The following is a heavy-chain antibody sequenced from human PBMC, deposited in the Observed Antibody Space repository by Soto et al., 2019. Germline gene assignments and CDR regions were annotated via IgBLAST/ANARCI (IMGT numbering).Heavy chain of an antibody. CDR3: AVGMARSYYYYGMDV. Sequence: SVNVSCTASVFTCSSYAISWVRQAPGQGLEWMGGIIPIFGTANYAQKFQGRVTITADKSTSTAYMELSSLRSEDTAVYYCAVGMARSYYYYGMDVWGQGTTVNVSS. D-gene: IGHD6-6*01. CDR1: VFTCSSYA. J-gene: IGHJ6*02. CDR2: IIPIFGTA. V-gene: IGHV1-69*06.